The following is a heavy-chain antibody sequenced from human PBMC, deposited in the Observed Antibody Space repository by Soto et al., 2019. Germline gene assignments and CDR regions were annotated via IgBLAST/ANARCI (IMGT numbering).Heavy chain of an antibody. J-gene: IGHJ1*01. CDR3: AKHRGMRYCSAGSCPRDFQH. D-gene: IGHD2-15*01. CDR2: INPYNGNT. CDR1: GFTFISYG. V-gene: IGHV1-18*01. Sequence: ASVKVSCKTSGFTFISYGISWVRQAPGQGLEWLGWINPYNGNTNSAQTLQGRVTMTTDTSTSTVYMELRSLRSDDTAVYYCAKHRGMRYCSAGSCPRDFQHWGQGTLVTVSS.